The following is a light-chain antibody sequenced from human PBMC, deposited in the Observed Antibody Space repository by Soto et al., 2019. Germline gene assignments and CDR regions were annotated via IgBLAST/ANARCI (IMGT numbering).Light chain of an antibody. V-gene: IGKV1-5*01. CDR1: QSISNW. J-gene: IGKJ1*01. CDR2: DAS. Sequence: DIQMTQSPSTLSASVGDRVTITCRASQSISNWLAWYQQKPGKAPKVLIYDASSLESGVPSRFSGSGSGTEFTLTISSLQPDDFAAYYCQQYHTYSTFGQGTKVDIK. CDR3: QQYHTYST.